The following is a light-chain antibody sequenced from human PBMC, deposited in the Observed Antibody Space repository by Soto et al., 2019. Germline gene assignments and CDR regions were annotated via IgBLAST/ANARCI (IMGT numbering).Light chain of an antibody. CDR3: QQYGRSPRS. Sequence: IALSQSRATVLYSPGERATLSCRSSPCVPDYLAWYQHKPGSALPPRISCAFNRATRIPARFSGSGSGTDFTLSIRTLEPEDFTVYYCQQYGRSPRSFCQGTRLEI. V-gene: IGKV3-20*01. J-gene: IGKJ5*01. CDR1: PCVPDY. CDR2: CAF.